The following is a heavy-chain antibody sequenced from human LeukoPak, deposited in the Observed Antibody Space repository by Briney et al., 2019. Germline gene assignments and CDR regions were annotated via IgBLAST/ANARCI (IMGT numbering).Heavy chain of an antibody. CDR1: GYSFTSYW. D-gene: IGHD6-13*01. J-gene: IGHJ6*02. Sequence: GESLKISCKGSGYSFTSYWIGWVRQMPGKGLEWMGIIYPGDSDTRYSPSFQGQVTISADKSISTAYLQWSSLKASDTAMYYCARTPTSSSYYYYGMDVWGQGTTVTVSS. CDR3: ARTPTSSSYYYYGMDV. V-gene: IGHV5-51*01. CDR2: IYPGDSDT.